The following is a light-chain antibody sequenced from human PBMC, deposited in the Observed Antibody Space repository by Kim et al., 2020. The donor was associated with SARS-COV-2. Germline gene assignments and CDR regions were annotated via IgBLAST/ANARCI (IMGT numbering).Light chain of an antibody. J-gene: IGLJ3*02. CDR2: EDI. Sequence: VSPGQTASISCSGDKLGDKYACWYQQKTPGQAPVLVIYEDIKRPSGIPERFSGSNSGNTATLTISGTQAIDEADYYCQAWDGSAWVFGGGTQLTVL. CDR1: KLGDKY. CDR3: QAWDGSAWV. V-gene: IGLV3-1*01.